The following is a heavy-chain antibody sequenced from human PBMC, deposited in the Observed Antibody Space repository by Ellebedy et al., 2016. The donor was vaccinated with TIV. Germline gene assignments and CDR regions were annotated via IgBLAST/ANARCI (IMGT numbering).Heavy chain of an antibody. D-gene: IGHD2-15*01. J-gene: IGHJ4*02. CDR2: IKSKTDYATR. V-gene: IGHV3-15*01. CDR3: AAGTGRTDFDY. CDR1: GFTLSNAW. Sequence: GESLKISXAASGFTLSNAWMSWVRQAPGKGLEWVGRIKSKTDYATRDYAAPLKGRFSISRDDSKNTVYLQMNSLQSGDTAFYYCAAGTGRTDFDYWGQGTLVTVSS.